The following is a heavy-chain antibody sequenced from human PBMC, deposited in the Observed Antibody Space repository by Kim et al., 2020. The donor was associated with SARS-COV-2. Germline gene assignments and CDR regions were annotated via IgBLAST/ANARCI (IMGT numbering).Heavy chain of an antibody. V-gene: IGHV3-53*01. CDR3: ARDHRIADIYYYYYGMDV. J-gene: IGHJ6*02. CDR2: IYSGGST. D-gene: IGHD6-13*01. Sequence: GGSLRLSCAASGFTVSSNYMSWVRQAPGKGLEWVSVIYSGGSTYYADSVKGRFTISRDNSKNTLYLQMNSLRAEDTAVYYCARDHRIADIYYYYYGMDVWGQGTTVTVSS. CDR1: GFTVSSNY.